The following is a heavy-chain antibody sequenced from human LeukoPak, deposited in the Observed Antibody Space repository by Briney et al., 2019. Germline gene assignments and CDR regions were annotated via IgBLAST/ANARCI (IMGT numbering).Heavy chain of an antibody. CDR3: ARDPIAVAATLDAFDI. CDR1: GGSVSSGSYY. CDR2: IYYSGST. Sequence: SETLSLTCTVSGGSVSSGSYYWSWIRQPPGKGLEWIGYIYYSGSTNYNPSLKSRVTISVDTSKNQFSLKLSSVTAADTAVYYCARDPIAVAATLDAFDIWGQGTMVTVSS. V-gene: IGHV4-61*01. J-gene: IGHJ3*02. D-gene: IGHD2-15*01.